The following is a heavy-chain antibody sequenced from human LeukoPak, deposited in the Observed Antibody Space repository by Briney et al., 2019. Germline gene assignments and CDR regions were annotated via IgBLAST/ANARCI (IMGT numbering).Heavy chain of an antibody. CDR1: GASISSHY. V-gene: IGHV4-59*11. J-gene: IGHJ5*02. Sequence: PSETLSLTCNVSGASISSHYWSWIRQSPGRGQEWIVFFYNSGSFNYNPSFKSRVAMSTDTSKNQFSLTLSSVTAADTALYYCAGYSVDGDGFPYWFDPWGQGTLVTVSS. CDR3: AGYSVDGDGFPYWFDP. CDR2: FYNSGSF. D-gene: IGHD2-21*01.